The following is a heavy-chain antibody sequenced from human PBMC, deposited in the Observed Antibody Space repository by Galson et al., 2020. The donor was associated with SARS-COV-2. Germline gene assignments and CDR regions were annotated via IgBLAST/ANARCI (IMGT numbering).Heavy chain of an antibody. D-gene: IGHD2-15*01. CDR1: GGSISSDDFY. CDR3: ARRAPCGGTCWYLDL. V-gene: IGHV4-30-4*01. Sequence: SETLSLTCTVSGGSISSDDFYWTWMRQPPGKGLEWIGYIYYNENTFYNSSLKSRVTISIDTSKNQFSLKLTSLTAADTAVYYCARRAPCGGTCWYLDLWGRGTLVTVSS. CDR2: IYYNENT. J-gene: IGHJ2*01.